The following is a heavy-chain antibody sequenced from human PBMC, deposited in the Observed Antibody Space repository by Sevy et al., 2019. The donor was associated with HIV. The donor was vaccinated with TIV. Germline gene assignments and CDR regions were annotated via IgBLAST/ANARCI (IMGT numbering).Heavy chain of an antibody. CDR2: ISGSGDTI. CDR3: ARDHVKDGDLGDYYYYAMDV. D-gene: IGHD4-17*01. V-gene: IGHV3-11*01. J-gene: IGHJ6*02. CDR1: GFALSDYY. Sequence: GGFLRLSCVASGFALSDYYMSWIRQAPGKGLQWISYISGSGDTIYYADSVKGRFTISRDNAKNSLFLQMNSLRAEDTAVYYCARDHVKDGDLGDYYYYAMDVWGQGTTVTVSS.